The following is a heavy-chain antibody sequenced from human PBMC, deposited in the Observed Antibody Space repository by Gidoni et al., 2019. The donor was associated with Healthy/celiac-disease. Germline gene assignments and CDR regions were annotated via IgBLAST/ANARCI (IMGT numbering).Heavy chain of an antibody. Sequence: QVQLQQWRAGLLKPSETLSLTCAVYGGSFSGYYWSWIRQPPGKGLEWIGEINHSGSTNYNPSLKSRVTIAVDTSKNQFSLKLSSVTAADTAVYYCARGNWGYGYWGQGTLVTVSS. CDR2: INHSGST. J-gene: IGHJ4*02. V-gene: IGHV4-34*01. CDR3: ARGNWGYGY. CDR1: GGSFSGYY. D-gene: IGHD3-16*01.